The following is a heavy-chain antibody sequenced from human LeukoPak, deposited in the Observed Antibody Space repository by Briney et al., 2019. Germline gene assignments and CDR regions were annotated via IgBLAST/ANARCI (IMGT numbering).Heavy chain of an antibody. V-gene: IGHV3-33*05. CDR2: ISYDGRNK. D-gene: IGHD3-9*01. CDR3: ARGAATGRYQSYYMEV. CDR1: GFTFRVYD. Sequence: GGSLRRSCAASGFTFRVYDMHWVRQAPGKGLEWVAIISYDGRNKYYADSVKGRFDISRDNSKNTLDVQMDSLRDEDTAVYYCARGAATGRYQSYYMEVWGQGTTVSVSS. J-gene: IGHJ6*03.